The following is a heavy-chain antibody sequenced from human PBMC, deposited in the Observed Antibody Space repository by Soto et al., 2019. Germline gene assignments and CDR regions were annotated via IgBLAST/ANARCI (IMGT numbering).Heavy chain of an antibody. Sequence: SETLSLTCTVSGGSISSYCWSWIRQPPGKGLEWIGYFYYSGSTNYNPSLKSRVTLSVDTSKNQFSLKLNSVTAADTAVYYCARGTLTSYFDYWGQGTLVTVSS. CDR1: GGSISSYC. J-gene: IGHJ4*02. V-gene: IGHV4-59*01. CDR3: ARGTLTSYFDY. CDR2: FYYSGST.